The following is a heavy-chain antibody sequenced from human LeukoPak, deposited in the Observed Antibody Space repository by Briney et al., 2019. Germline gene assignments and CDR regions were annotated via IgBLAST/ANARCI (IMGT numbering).Heavy chain of an antibody. CDR2: IHHSGST. CDR3: ARDRSGYDIFDY. Sequence: PSQTLSLTCTVSGGSIGSGDYYWSWIRQSPGKGLEWIGYIHHSGSTWYNPSLKSRLTISVDTSKNQFPLKLRSVTAADTAMYYCARDRSGYDIFDYWGQGTLVTVSS. D-gene: IGHD5-12*01. V-gene: IGHV4-30-4*01. CDR1: GGSIGSGDYY. J-gene: IGHJ4*02.